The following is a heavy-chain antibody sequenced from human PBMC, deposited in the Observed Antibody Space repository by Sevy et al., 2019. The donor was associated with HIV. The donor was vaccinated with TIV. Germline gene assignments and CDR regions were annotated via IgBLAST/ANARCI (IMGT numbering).Heavy chain of an antibody. V-gene: IGHV4-4*07. CDR1: GGSISSHY. J-gene: IGHJ4*02. CDR2: IYTSGST. Sequence: SETLSLTCTVSGGSISSHYWSWIRQPAGKGLEWIGRIYTSGSTNYNPSLKSRFTMSVDTSKKQFSLKLSSVTAADTAVYYCARVHGDYTYFDYWGQGTLVTVSS. D-gene: IGHD4-17*01. CDR3: ARVHGDYTYFDY.